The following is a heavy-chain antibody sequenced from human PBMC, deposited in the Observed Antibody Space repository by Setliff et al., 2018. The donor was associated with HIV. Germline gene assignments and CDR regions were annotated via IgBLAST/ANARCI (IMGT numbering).Heavy chain of an antibody. V-gene: IGHV1-69*06. CDR3: APGFGDNWFDP. CDR1: GGAFTSYA. D-gene: IGHD3-10*01. J-gene: IGHJ5*02. Sequence: GASVKVSCKASGGAFTSYAFSWVRQAPGQGLEWMGRIIPVYHTTDYAPQFQGRVTITADKSTSTVYMDLSNLRSDDTATYYCAPGFGDNWFDPWGQGTLVTVSS. CDR2: IIPVYHTT.